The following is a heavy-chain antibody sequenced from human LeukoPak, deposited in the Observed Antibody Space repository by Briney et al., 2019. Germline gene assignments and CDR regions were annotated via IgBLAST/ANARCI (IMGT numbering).Heavy chain of an antibody. CDR1: GFAFSPYS. CDR3: AKDLYSNYGPADY. D-gene: IGHD4-11*01. Sequence: PGGSLRLSCTASGFAFSPYSMNWVRQAPGKGLAWLSYITGNSATINYVDSVKGRFTVSRDNSKNSLFLQMNSLRDEDTAVYYCAKDLYSNYGPADYWGQGNLVTVSS. V-gene: IGHV3-48*02. J-gene: IGHJ4*02. CDR2: ITGNSATI.